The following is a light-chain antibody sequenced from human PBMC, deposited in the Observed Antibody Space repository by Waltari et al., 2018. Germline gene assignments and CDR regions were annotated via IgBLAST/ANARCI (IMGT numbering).Light chain of an antibody. Sequence: QSVLTQPPSVSEAPRQRVTISCSGSISNIGHNAVNWYQQFPGKAPKVLIYYDDLLPSGVSDRFSGSKSGTSASLAISGLQAEDEADYYCGAWDDRLNAWVFGGGTKLTVL. V-gene: IGLV1-36*01. CDR2: YDD. J-gene: IGLJ3*02. CDR3: GAWDDRLNAWV. CDR1: ISNIGHNA.